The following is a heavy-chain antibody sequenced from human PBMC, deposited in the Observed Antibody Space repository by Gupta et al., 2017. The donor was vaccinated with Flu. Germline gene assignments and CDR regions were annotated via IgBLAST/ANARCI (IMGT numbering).Heavy chain of an antibody. V-gene: IGHV4-59*01. D-gene: IGHD5-24*01. J-gene: IGHJ6*02. CDR3: ARLQFGLYYVMDV. Sequence: QVHLQESGPGLVKPSETLSLTCTVSGGSLSGYYWSWVRLPPGKGLEYIAYTYSSGTTTYNPSLESRVAISLDTSRNQFSLRLSSVTAADTAVYYCARLQFGLYYVMDVWGQGATVTVSS. CDR2: TYSSGTT. CDR1: GGSLSGYY.